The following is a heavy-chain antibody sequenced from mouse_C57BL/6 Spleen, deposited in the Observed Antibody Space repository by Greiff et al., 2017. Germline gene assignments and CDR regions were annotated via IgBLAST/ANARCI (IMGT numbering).Heavy chain of an antibody. D-gene: IGHD1-1*01. V-gene: IGHV1-22*01. J-gene: IGHJ1*03. CDR3: ARGGTTVVGRRYFDV. Sequence: VQLQQSGPELVKPGASVKMSCKASGYTFTDYNMHWVKQSHGKSLEWIGYINPNNGGTSYNQKFKGKATLTVNKSSSTAYMELRSLTSEDSAVYYCARGGTTVVGRRYFDVWGTGTTVTVSS. CDR1: GYTFTDYN. CDR2: INPNNGGT.